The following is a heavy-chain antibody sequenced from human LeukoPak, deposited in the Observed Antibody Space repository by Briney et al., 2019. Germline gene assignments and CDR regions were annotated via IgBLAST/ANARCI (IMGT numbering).Heavy chain of an antibody. D-gene: IGHD6-13*01. V-gene: IGHV3-74*01. CDR3: ARVPATGTAFDD. Sequence: PGKSLRLSCAASTFTFSNYWMHWVRQAPGKGLVWVSRINIDGRSISYADSVKGRFTISRDNAKNTLYLQMNSLRAEDTAVYYCARVPATGTAFDDWGQGTLVTVSS. J-gene: IGHJ4*02. CDR1: TFTFSNYW. CDR2: INIDGRSI.